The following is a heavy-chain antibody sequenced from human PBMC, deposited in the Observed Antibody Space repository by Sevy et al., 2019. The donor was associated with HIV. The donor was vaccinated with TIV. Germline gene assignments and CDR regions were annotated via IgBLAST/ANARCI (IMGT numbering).Heavy chain of an antibody. CDR2: IIPMFGTT. CDR1: GGTLTTYA. CDR3: AIYNYASSGYSPLFYYGLDV. Sequence: ASVKVSCKASGGTLTTYAISWVRQAPGQGLEWMGGIIPMFGTTIFAQKFQGRVTLTTDESTSTAYLELRSLRAADTAVYYCAIYNYASSGYSPLFYYGLDVWGQGTTVTVSS. J-gene: IGHJ6*02. V-gene: IGHV1-69*05. D-gene: IGHD3-22*01.